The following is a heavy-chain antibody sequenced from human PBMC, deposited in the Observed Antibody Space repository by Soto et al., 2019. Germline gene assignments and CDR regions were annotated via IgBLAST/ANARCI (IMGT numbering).Heavy chain of an antibody. J-gene: IGHJ3*02. CDR2: ISYDGSNK. CDR1: GFTFSSYG. Sequence: GGSLRLSCAASGFTFSSYGMHWVRQAPGKGLEWVAVISYDGSNKYYADSVKGRFTISRDNSKNTLYLQMNSLRAEDTAVYYCAKETDYYDSSGYYPDAFDIWCQGTMVTV. V-gene: IGHV3-30*18. D-gene: IGHD3-22*01. CDR3: AKETDYYDSSGYYPDAFDI.